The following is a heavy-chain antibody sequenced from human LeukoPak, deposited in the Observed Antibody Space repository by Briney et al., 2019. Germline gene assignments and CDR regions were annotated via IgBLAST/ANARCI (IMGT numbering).Heavy chain of an antibody. CDR3: AKDTGGDGAYFYAMDV. CDR2: INWNSDTK. CDR1: GFAFHNYA. D-gene: IGHD2-21*02. Sequence: GRSLRLSCVGSGFAFHNYAMHWVRRPPGKGLEWVSAINWNSDTKAYADSVKGRFTISRDRARNSLYLQMDSLRPEDTALYYCAKDTGGDGAYFYAMDVWGQGTSVTVSS. V-gene: IGHV3-9*01. J-gene: IGHJ6*02.